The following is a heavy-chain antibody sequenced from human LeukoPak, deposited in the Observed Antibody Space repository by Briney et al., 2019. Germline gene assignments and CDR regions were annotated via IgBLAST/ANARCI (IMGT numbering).Heavy chain of an antibody. Sequence: PSETLSLTCAVYGGSFSGYYWSWIRQPPGKGLEWIGEINHSGSTNYNPSLKSRVTISVDTSKNQFSLKLSSVTAADTAVYYCARGPGRYCSGGSCYSGGFDPWGQGTLVTVSS. V-gene: IGHV4-34*01. J-gene: IGHJ5*02. CDR1: GGSFSGYY. D-gene: IGHD2-15*01. CDR2: INHSGST. CDR3: ARGPGRYCSGGSCYSGGFDP.